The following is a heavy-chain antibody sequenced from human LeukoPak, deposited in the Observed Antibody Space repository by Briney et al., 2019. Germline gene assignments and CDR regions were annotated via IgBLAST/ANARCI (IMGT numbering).Heavy chain of an antibody. D-gene: IGHD6-13*01. J-gene: IGHJ4*02. CDR2: IYYSGST. CDR3: AREAAAGLFDY. V-gene: IGHV4-31*03. Sequence: SETLSLTCTVSGGSISNAAYYWSWIRQHPGKGLEWIGYIYYSGSTYYNPSLKSRVTISVDTSKNQFSLELSSVTAADTAVYYCAREAAAGLFDYWGQGTLVTVSS. CDR1: GGSISNAAYY.